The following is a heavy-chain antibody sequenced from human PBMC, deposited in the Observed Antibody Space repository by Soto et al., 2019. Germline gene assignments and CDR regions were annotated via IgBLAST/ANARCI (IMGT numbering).Heavy chain of an antibody. Sequence: QVQLQESGPGLVKPSETLSLTCTVSGGSISSYYWSWIRQPPGKGLEWIGYIYYSGSTNSNPSLQSRVTISVDTSKNQFSLKRSSVTAADTAVYYCARHHDSWGQGTLVTVSS. CDR1: GGSISSYY. J-gene: IGHJ4*02. CDR3: ARHHDS. V-gene: IGHV4-59*08. CDR2: IYYSGST.